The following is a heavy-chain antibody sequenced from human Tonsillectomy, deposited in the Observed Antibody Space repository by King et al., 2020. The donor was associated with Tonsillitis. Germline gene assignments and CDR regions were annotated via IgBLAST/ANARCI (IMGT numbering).Heavy chain of an antibody. Sequence: QLVQSGAEVKKPGSSVKVSCKASGGTFSSYAISWVRQAPGQGLEWMGGIIPIFGTANYAQKFQGRVTITADESTSTAYMELSSLRSEDTAVYYCAYPVWFGPPPLPYYYGMDVWGQGTTVTVSS. CDR1: GGTFSSYA. J-gene: IGHJ6*02. CDR2: IIPIFGTA. V-gene: IGHV1-69*01. CDR3: AYPVWFGPPPLPYYYGMDV. D-gene: IGHD3-10*01.